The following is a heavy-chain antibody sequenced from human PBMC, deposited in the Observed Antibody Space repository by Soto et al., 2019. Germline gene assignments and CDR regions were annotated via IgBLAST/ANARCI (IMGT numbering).Heavy chain of an antibody. CDR3: ARGRDYYYYGMDV. CDR1: GGSISSSNW. J-gene: IGHJ6*02. V-gene: IGHV4-4*02. CDR2: IYHSGST. Sequence: QVQLQESGPGLVKPSGTLSLTCAVSGGSISSSNWWSWVRQPPGKGLEWIGAIYHSGSTNYNPSLKRRVTISVDKSKNQFSLKLSSVTAADTAVYYCARGRDYYYYGMDVWGQGTTVTVSS.